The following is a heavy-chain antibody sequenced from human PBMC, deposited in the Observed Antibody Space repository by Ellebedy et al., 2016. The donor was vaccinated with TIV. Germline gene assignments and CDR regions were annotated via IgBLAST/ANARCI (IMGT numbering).Heavy chain of an antibody. CDR1: GFTFRNFN. Sequence: PGGSLRLSCAASGFTFRNFNMQWVRQAPGKGLEWISYISSTGSTIYYADSVKGRFTISRDSAKNSLYLQMNSLRDEDTAVYYCARSRALRGVTFDYWGQGTLVTVSS. D-gene: IGHD3-10*01. CDR3: ARSRALRGVTFDY. V-gene: IGHV3-48*02. J-gene: IGHJ4*02. CDR2: ISSTGSTI.